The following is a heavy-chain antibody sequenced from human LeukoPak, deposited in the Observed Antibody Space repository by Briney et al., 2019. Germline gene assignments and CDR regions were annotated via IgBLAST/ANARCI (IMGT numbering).Heavy chain of an antibody. Sequence: KTSETLSLTCTVSGGSISTYYWSWIRQPPGKGLEWIGYIHYSGSTKYNPSLKSRVTISVDTSKNQFSLKLSSVTAADTAVYYCAREVGATYFDYWGQGTLVTVSS. CDR3: AREVGATYFDY. V-gene: IGHV4-59*12. D-gene: IGHD1-26*01. J-gene: IGHJ4*02. CDR1: GGSISTYY. CDR2: IHYSGST.